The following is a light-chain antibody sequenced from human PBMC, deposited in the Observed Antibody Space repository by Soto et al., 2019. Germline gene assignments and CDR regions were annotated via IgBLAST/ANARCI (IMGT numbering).Light chain of an antibody. Sequence: DIQMTQSPSTPSASVGDRVTIPCRASQSISSWLAWYQQKPGKAPKLLIYDASSLESGVPSRFSGSGSGTDFTLTISSLQPEDFATYYCQQSYSTPRTFGQGTKVDIK. CDR2: DAS. CDR1: QSISSW. V-gene: IGKV1-5*01. J-gene: IGKJ1*01. CDR3: QQSYSTPRT.